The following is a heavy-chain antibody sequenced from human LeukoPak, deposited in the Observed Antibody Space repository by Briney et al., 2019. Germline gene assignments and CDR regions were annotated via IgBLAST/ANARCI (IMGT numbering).Heavy chain of an antibody. CDR2: TSAYNGNT. J-gene: IGHJ4*02. Sequence: ASVKVSFKASGYTFTSYGISWVRQAPGQGLEWMGWTSAYNGNTNYAQKLQGRVTMTTDTSTSTAYMELRSLRSDDTAVYYCARDVDIVVVPAAIGLDYRGQGTLVTVSS. V-gene: IGHV1-18*01. D-gene: IGHD2-2*03. CDR3: ARDVDIVVVPAAIGLDY. CDR1: GYTFTSYG.